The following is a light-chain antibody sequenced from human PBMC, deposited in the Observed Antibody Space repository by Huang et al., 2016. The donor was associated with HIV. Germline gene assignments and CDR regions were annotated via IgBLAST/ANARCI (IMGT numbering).Light chain of an antibody. CDR1: QSVISY. CDR2: GAS. CDR3: QQYNNKWYT. Sequence: EIVMTQSPATLSVSPGERVTLSCRTSQSVISYLSWYQQKPGQAPRLLIYGASTRATGTPSRFSGSGSGTQFTLTISSLQSEDFALYFCQQYNNKWYTFGQGTKLEMK. V-gene: IGKV3-15*01. J-gene: IGKJ2*01.